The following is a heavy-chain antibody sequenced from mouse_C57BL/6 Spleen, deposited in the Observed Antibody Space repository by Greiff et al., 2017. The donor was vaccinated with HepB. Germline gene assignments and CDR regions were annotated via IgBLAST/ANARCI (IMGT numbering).Heavy chain of an antibody. CDR3: TRHFPITTVVATPAWFAY. Sequence: ESGAELVRPGASVTLSCKASGYTFTDYEMHWVKQTPVHGLEWIGAIDPETGGTAYNQKFKGKAILTADKSSSTAYMELRSLTSEDSAVYYCTRHFPITTVVATPAWFAYWGQGTLVTVSA. V-gene: IGHV1-15*01. J-gene: IGHJ3*01. CDR1: GYTFTDYE. D-gene: IGHD1-1*01. CDR2: IDPETGGT.